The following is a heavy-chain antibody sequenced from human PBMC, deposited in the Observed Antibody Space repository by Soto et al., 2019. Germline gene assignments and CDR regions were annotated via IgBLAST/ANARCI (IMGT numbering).Heavy chain of an antibody. Sequence: QVQLVECGGGVVQPGRSLRLSCAASGFTFSSYAMHWVRQAPGKGLEWVAVISYDGSNKYYADSVKGRFTISRDNSKNTLYLQMNSLRAEDTAVYYCARETYYDFWSGPYYGMDVWGQGTTVTVSS. CDR1: GFTFSSYA. CDR2: ISYDGSNK. D-gene: IGHD3-3*01. V-gene: IGHV3-30-3*01. CDR3: ARETYYDFWSGPYYGMDV. J-gene: IGHJ6*02.